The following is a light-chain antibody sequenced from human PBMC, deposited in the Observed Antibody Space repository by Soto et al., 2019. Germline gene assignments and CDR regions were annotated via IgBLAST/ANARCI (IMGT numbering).Light chain of an antibody. CDR1: QGISNY. J-gene: IGKJ3*01. CDR3: QRYNSAHPTVP. CDR2: AAS. V-gene: IGKV1-27*01. Sequence: DIQMTQSPSSLSASVGDRVTITCRASQGISNYLAWFQHKPGKAPKLLMYAASTLQSGVPSRFSGSGSGTEFTLTISRLHHADVETYYCQRYNSAHPTVPFGPGTKVDIK.